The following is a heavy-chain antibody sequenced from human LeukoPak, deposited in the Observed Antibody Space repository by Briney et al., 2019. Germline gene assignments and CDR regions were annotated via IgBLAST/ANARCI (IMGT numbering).Heavy chain of an antibody. J-gene: IGHJ4*02. V-gene: IGHV1-18*04. Sequence: ASVKVSCKASGYTFTSYGISWVRQAPGQGLEWMGWISAYNGNTNYAQKVQGRVTMTTDTSTSTAYMELRSLRSDDTAVYYCARGAGYSSSWYPPGVDYWGQGTLVTVSS. CDR2: ISAYNGNT. CDR1: GYTFTSYG. CDR3: ARGAGYSSSWYPPGVDY. D-gene: IGHD6-13*01.